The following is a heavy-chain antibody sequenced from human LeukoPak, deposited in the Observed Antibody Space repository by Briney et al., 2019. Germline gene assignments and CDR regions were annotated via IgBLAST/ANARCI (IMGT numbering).Heavy chain of an antibody. D-gene: IGHD3-3*02. J-gene: IGHJ4*02. V-gene: IGHV4-59*08. CDR2: IYYTGST. CDR1: GGSMSNYY. CDR3: ARHISGAATLD. Sequence: SGPTLVKPSETLSLTCTVSGGSMSNYYGSWIRQPPGKGLGWIAYIYYTGSTYFNPSLKSRVTMSVDTSKNQFSLSLSSVTAADTAIYYCARHISGAATLDWGQGTLVTVSS.